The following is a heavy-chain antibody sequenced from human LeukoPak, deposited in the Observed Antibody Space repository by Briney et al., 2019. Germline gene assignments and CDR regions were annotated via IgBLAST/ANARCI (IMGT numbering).Heavy chain of an antibody. CDR3: ARDRNSGSYLDAFDI. CDR1: GGTFSSYA. CDR2: IIPIFGTA. Sequence: GASVKVSCKASGGTFSSYAISWVRQAPGQGLEWMGGIIPIFGTASYAQKFQGRVTITADKSTSTAYMELSSLRSEDTAVYYCARDRNSGSYLDAFDIWGQGTMVTVSS. D-gene: IGHD1-26*01. J-gene: IGHJ3*02. V-gene: IGHV1-69*06.